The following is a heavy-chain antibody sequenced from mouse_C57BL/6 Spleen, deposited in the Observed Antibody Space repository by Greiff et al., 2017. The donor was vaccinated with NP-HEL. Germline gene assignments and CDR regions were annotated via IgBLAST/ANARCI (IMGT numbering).Heavy chain of an antibody. CDR1: GYTFTSYW. CDR2: IYPGSGST. V-gene: IGHV1-55*01. D-gene: IGHD2-4*01. CDR3: ARSSYDYYFDY. Sequence: QVHVKQSGAELVKPGASVKMSCKASGYTFTSYWITWVKQRPGQGLEWIGDIYPGSGSTNYNEKFKSKATLTVDTSSSTAYMQLSSLTSEDSAVYYCARSSYDYYFDYWGQGTTLTVSS. J-gene: IGHJ2*01.